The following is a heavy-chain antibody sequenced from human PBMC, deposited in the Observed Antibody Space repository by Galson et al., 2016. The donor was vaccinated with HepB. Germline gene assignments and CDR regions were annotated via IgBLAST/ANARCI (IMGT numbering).Heavy chain of an antibody. Sequence: SETLSLTCNVSGGSISGYYCSWIWQPPGKGLEWIGYIYYSGSTNYNPSLKSRVTISGDTSKNQFSLMLYDVTAADTAVYYCAAGYNWDFWGQGALVTVSS. D-gene: IGHD5-18*01. CDR2: IYYSGST. J-gene: IGHJ1*01. CDR3: AAGYNWDF. CDR1: GGSISGYY. V-gene: IGHV4-59*01.